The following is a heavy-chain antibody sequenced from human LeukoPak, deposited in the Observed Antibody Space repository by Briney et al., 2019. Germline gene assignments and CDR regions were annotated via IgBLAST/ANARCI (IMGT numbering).Heavy chain of an antibody. V-gene: IGHV4-34*01. CDR3: ARSGRGSSDY. D-gene: IGHD3-10*01. CDR2: INHSGST. J-gene: IGHJ4*02. Sequence: PSETLSLTCAVYGGSFSGYYWSWIRQPPGKGLEWIGEINHSGSTNYNPSLKSRVTISVDTSKNQFSLKLSSVTAADTAVYYCARSGRGSSDYWGQGTLVTVSS. CDR1: GGSFSGYY.